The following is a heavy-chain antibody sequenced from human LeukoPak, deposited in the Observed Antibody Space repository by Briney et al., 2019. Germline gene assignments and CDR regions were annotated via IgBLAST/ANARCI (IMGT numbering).Heavy chain of an antibody. Sequence: GGSLRLSCAASGFIFSNAWMSWVRQAPGKGLEWVGHIKRKTDGGTTDYAAPVKGRFTISRDDSKNTLYLQMNSLKTEDTAVYYCTTVQSIRSGWSRFDYWGQGTLVTVSS. CDR3: TTVQSIRSGWSRFDY. D-gene: IGHD6-19*01. CDR2: IKRKTDGGTT. CDR1: GFIFSNAW. V-gene: IGHV3-15*01. J-gene: IGHJ4*02.